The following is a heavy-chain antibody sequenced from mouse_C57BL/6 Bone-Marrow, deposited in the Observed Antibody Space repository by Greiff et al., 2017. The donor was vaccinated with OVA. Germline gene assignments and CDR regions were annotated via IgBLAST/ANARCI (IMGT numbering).Heavy chain of an antibody. V-gene: IGHV1-54*01. CDR3: ARRRSRTGHFDV. CDR1: GYAFTNYL. D-gene: IGHD4-1*01. CDR2: INPGSGGT. Sequence: QVHVKQSGAELVRPGTSVKVSCKASGYAFTNYLIEWVKQRPGQGLEWIGVINPGSGGTNYNEKFKGKATLTADKSSSTAYMQLSSLTSADSAVYFCARRRSRTGHFDVWGTGTTVTVSS. J-gene: IGHJ1*03.